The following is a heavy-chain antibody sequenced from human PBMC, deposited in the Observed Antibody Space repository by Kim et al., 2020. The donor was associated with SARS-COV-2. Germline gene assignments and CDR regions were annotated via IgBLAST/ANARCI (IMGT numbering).Heavy chain of an antibody. J-gene: IGHJ6*02. V-gene: IGHV5-51*01. Sequence: RYSPSFQGQVTISADKSISTAYLQWSSLKASDTAMYYCARGIAVTGMDVWGQGTTVTVSS. CDR3: ARGIAVTGMDV. D-gene: IGHD2-21*01.